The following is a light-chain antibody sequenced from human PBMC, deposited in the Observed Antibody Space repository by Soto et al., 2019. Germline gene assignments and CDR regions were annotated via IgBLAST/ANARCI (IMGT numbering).Light chain of an antibody. Sequence: QSVLTQPPSASGTPGQRVTISCSGSFSNIGSNFVFWYQQLPGTSPKLLIQDNSQRPSGVPDRFSGSKSGSSASLAISGLQAEDEADYYCATWDDNVSCQVFGTGTKLTVL. V-gene: IGLV1-47*02. CDR1: FSNIGSNF. CDR2: DNS. J-gene: IGLJ1*01. CDR3: ATWDDNVSCQV.